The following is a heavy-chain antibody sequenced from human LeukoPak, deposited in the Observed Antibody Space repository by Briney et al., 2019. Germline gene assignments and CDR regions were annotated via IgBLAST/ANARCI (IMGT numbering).Heavy chain of an antibody. CDR1: GFTFSSND. CDR2: INGSGGST. Sequence: GGSLRLSCAASGFTFSSNDMSWVRQAPGKGLEWVSAINGSGGSTYYADSVKGRFTISRDNSKNTVSLQMNSLRVEDTAVYYCTRDHITSWQIDFWGQGTMVTVSS. V-gene: IGHV3-23*01. J-gene: IGHJ4*02. D-gene: IGHD2-2*01. CDR3: TRDHITSWQIDF.